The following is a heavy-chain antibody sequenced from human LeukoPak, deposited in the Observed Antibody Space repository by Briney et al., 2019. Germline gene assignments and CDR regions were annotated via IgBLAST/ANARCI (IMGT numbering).Heavy chain of an antibody. CDR2: FDPEDGET. Sequence: ASVKVSCKVSGYTLTELSMHWVRQAPGEGLEWMGGFDPEDGETIYAQKFQGRVTMTEDTSTDTAYMELSSLRSEDTAVYYCATAPRFIVVVPAALDYGMDVWGQGTTVTVSS. J-gene: IGHJ6*02. CDR3: ATAPRFIVVVPAALDYGMDV. D-gene: IGHD2-2*01. CDR1: GYTLTELS. V-gene: IGHV1-24*01.